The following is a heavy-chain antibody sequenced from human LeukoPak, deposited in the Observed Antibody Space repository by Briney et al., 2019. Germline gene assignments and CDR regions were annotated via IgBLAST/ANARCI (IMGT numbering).Heavy chain of an antibody. CDR2: FSGGDGSP. J-gene: IGHJ6*02. CDR3: ALVHGFYYDFWSGYFPWYYYYYGMDV. Sequence: GGSLRLSCVASGFTFSSYAMTWFRQAPGKGLEWVSSFSGGDGSPYHADSVKGRFTISRDNSKSTLYLQMNSLRAEDTAVYYCALVHGFYYDFWSGYFPWYYYYYGMDVWGQGTTVTVSS. D-gene: IGHD3-3*01. CDR1: GFTFSSYA. V-gene: IGHV3-23*01.